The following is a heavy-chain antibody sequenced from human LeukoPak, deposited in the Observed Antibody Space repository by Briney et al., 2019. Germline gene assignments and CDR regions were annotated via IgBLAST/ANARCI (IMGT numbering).Heavy chain of an antibody. CDR3: GRGMTRWLQFRPLDY. Sequence: KPSETLSLTCTVSGGSISSYYWNWIRQPPGKGLEWIGFIYYSGTTNYNPSLKSRVTISVDTSKNQFSLKLSSVTAADTAVYYCGRGMTRWLQFRPLDYWGQGTLVTVSS. CDR2: IYYSGTT. V-gene: IGHV4-59*01. D-gene: IGHD5-24*01. J-gene: IGHJ4*02. CDR1: GGSISSYY.